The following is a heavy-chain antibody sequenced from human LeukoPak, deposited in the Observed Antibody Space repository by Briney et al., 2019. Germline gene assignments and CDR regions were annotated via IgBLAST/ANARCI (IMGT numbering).Heavy chain of an antibody. V-gene: IGHV3-48*02. J-gene: IGHJ4*02. CDR3: ASPSIAALVY. CDR1: GFTFSSYS. CDR2: ISSSSTI. D-gene: IGHD6-6*01. Sequence: GGSLRLSCAASGFTFSSYSMNWVRQAPGKGLEWVSYISSSSTIYYADSVKGRFTISRDNAKNSLYLQMNSLRDEDTAVYYCASPSIAALVYWGQGTLVTVSS.